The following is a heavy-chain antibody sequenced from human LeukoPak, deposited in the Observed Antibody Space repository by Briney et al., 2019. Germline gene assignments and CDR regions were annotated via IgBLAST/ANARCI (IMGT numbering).Heavy chain of an antibody. Sequence: PGGSLRLSCAASGFTFSDYHMNWIRQAPGKGLEWVSYISSSGSTIYYADSVKGRFTISRDNARNSLYLQMDNLRAEDTAVYYCARPRGCGSARCNNFDSWGQGTLVTVSS. CDR3: ARPRGCGSARCNNFDS. CDR1: GFTFSDYH. CDR2: ISSSGSTI. J-gene: IGHJ4*02. D-gene: IGHD2-2*01. V-gene: IGHV3-11*04.